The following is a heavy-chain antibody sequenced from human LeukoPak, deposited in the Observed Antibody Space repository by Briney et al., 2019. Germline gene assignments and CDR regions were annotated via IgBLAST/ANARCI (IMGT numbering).Heavy chain of an antibody. J-gene: IGHJ4*02. CDR1: GFTFKNYA. Sequence: GGSLRLSCAASGFTFKNYAMSWVRQAPGKGLEWVSAISGSGGSTYYADSVKGRFTISRDNSKNTLYLQMNSLRAEDTAVYYCAKATGSTMIVVSPTYYFDYWGQGTLVTVSS. V-gene: IGHV3-23*01. CDR2: ISGSGGST. D-gene: IGHD3-22*01. CDR3: AKATGSTMIVVSPTYYFDY.